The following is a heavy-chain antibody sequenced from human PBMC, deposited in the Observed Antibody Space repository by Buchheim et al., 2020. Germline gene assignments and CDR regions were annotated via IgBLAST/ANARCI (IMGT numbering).Heavy chain of an antibody. D-gene: IGHD6-13*01. CDR2: ISSSGSTT. CDR3: ASEVPGIAAAGSYYFDY. Sequence: EVQLVESGGGLVQPGGSLRLSCAASGFTFSNYEMNWVRQAPGKGLEWVSYISSSGSTTYYADSVMGRFTISRDNAKNSLYLQMNSLSAEDTAVYYCASEVPGIAAAGSYYFDYWGQGTL. J-gene: IGHJ4*02. CDR1: GFTFSNYE. V-gene: IGHV3-48*03.